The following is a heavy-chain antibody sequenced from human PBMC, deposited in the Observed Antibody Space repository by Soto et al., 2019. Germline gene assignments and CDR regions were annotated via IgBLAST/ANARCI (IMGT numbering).Heavy chain of an antibody. V-gene: IGHV3-48*03. Sequence: EVQLVESGGGLVQPGGSLRLSCAASGFTFSSYEMNWVRQAPGKGLEWVSYISSSGSTIYYADSVKGRFTISRDNAKNSLYLQMNSLRAEDTAVYYCARGHTAMVPLIFDDWGQGTLVTVSS. CDR2: ISSSGSTI. CDR1: GFTFSSYE. J-gene: IGHJ4*02. D-gene: IGHD5-18*01. CDR3: ARGHTAMVPLIFDD.